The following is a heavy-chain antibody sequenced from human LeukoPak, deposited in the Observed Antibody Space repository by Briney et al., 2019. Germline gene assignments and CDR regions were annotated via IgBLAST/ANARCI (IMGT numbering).Heavy chain of an antibody. CDR3: ARALSGDYGGNSWVNYYYYYMDV. J-gene: IGHJ6*03. D-gene: IGHD4-23*01. Sequence: ASVKVSCKAFGYTFTSNYMHWVRQAPGQGPEWMGVISPSGGSTTYAQKFQGRVTLTRDMSTSTDYLELSSLRSEDTAVYYCARALSGDYGGNSWVNYYYYYMDVWGKGTTVTISS. CDR1: GYTFTSNY. V-gene: IGHV1-46*01. CDR2: ISPSGGST.